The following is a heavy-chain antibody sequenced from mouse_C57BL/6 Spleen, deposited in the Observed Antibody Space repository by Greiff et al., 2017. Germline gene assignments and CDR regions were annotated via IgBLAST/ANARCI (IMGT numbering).Heavy chain of an antibody. CDR3: ARVSGSSYGFDY. CDR1: GFTFSSYA. Sequence: EVKLVESGGGLVKPGGSLKLSCAASGFTFSSYAMSWVRQTPEKRLEWVATISDGGSYTYYPDNVKGRFTISRDNAKNNLYLPMSHLKSEDTAMYYCARVSGSSYGFDYWGQGTTLTVSS. D-gene: IGHD1-1*01. V-gene: IGHV5-4*03. J-gene: IGHJ2*01. CDR2: ISDGGSYT.